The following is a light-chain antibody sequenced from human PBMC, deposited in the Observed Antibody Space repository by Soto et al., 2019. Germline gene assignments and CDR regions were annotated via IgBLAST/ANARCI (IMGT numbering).Light chain of an antibody. CDR2: AAS. J-gene: IGKJ1*01. Sequence: AIRMTQSPSSLSASTGDRVTITCRARQGISSYLAWYQQKPGQAPKLLIYAASTLQSGVPSRFSGSGSGTDFTLTISCLQSEDFATYYCQQYYSYPRTFGQGTKVDIK. CDR1: QGISSY. V-gene: IGKV1-8*01. CDR3: QQYYSYPRT.